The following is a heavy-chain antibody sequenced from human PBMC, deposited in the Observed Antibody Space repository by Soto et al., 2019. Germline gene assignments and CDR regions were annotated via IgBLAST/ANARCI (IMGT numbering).Heavy chain of an antibody. CDR3: SKPTTNGVWFNPFDS. D-gene: IGHD2-8*01. J-gene: IGHJ4*02. Sequence: GGSVRLSCAASGFGFVDGAMIWVRQAPGKGLEWVSGLSGCGTSTYYADSVKGRFTISRDNSRDTLFLQMNSLTADDTAVYYCSKPTTNGVWFNPFDSWVQGALVTVSS. CDR2: LSGCGTST. V-gene: IGHV3-23*01. CDR1: GFGFVDGA.